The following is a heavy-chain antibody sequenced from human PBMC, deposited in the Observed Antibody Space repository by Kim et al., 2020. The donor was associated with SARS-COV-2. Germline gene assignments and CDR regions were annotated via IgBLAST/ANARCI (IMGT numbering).Heavy chain of an antibody. CDR3: HLSDFWSGYYYYYYYGMDV. J-gene: IGHJ6*02. V-gene: IGHV3-15*01. D-gene: IGHD3-3*01. Sequence: GRFTISRDDSKNTLYLQMNSLKTEDTAVYYCHLSDFWSGYYYYYYYGMDVWGQGTTVTVSS.